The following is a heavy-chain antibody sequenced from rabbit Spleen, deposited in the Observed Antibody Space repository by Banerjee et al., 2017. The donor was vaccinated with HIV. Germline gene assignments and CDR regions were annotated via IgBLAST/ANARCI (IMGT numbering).Heavy chain of an antibody. CDR2: IDSGSRDFT. CDR1: GFDFSNYNF. V-gene: IGHV1S45*01. CDR3: ARDTGSSFSTYGMDL. Sequence: QEQLVESGGGLVQPGASLTLTCTASGFDFSNYNFMCWVRQAPGKGLEWIACIDSGSRDFTYSASWAQGRFTISKTSSTTVTLQMTSLTVADMATYFCARDTGSSFSTYGMDLWGPGTLVTVS. D-gene: IGHD8-1*01. J-gene: IGHJ6*01.